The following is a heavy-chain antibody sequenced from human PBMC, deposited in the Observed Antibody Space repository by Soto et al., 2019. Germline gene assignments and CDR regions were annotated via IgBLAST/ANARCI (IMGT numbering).Heavy chain of an antibody. J-gene: IGHJ4*02. CDR1: GFTFTSSA. D-gene: IGHD3-3*01. CDR2: ISAYNGNT. CDR3: ARDSGDYDFWSGYYTGYFDY. Sequence: GASVKVSCKASGFTFTSSAVQWVRQAPGQGLEWMGWISAYNGNTNYAQKLQGRVTMTTDTSTSTAYMELRSLRSDDTAVYYCARDSGDYDFWSGYYTGYFDYWGQGTLVTVSS. V-gene: IGHV1-18*01.